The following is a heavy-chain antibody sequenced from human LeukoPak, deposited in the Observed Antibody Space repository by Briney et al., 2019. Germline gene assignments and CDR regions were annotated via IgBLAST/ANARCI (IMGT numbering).Heavy chain of an antibody. D-gene: IGHD6-13*01. V-gene: IGHV3-23*01. J-gene: IGHJ4*02. CDR1: GFTFSSYA. Sequence: PGGSLRLSCAASGFTFSSYAMSWVRQAPGKGLEWVSAISGSGGSTYYADSVKGRFTISRDNSKNTLYLQMNSLRAEDTAVYYCAKDPPSGTAAGTLDYFDYWGQGTLVTVSS. CDR3: AKDPPSGTAAGTLDYFDY. CDR2: ISGSGGST.